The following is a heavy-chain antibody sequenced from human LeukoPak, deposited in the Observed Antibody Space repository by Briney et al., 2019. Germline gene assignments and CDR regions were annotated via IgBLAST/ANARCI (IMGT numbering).Heavy chain of an antibody. Sequence: ASVKVSCKASGGTFSSYAISWVRQAPGQGLEWMGRIIPILGIANYAQKFQGRVTITADKSTSTAYMELSSLRAEDTAVYYCARDARGSSWYDYWGQGTLVTVSS. D-gene: IGHD6-13*01. CDR3: ARDARGSSWYDY. V-gene: IGHV1-69*04. J-gene: IGHJ4*02. CDR1: GGTFSSYA. CDR2: IIPILGIA.